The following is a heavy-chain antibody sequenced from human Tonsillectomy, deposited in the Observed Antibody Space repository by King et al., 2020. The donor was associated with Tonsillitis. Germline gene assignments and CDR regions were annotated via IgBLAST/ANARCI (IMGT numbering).Heavy chain of an antibody. CDR1: GFTFGDYA. CDR2: IRSKAYGGTT. V-gene: IGHV3-49*04. Sequence: DVQLVESGGGLVQPGRSLRLSCTASGFTFGDYAMSWVRQAPGKGLEWVGFIRSKAYGGTTEYAASVKGRFTISRDDSKSIAYLQMNSLKTEDTAVYYCTSALDDCSSTSCYSYYYYGMDVWGQGTTVTVSS. D-gene: IGHD2-2*02. J-gene: IGHJ6*02. CDR3: TSALDDCSSTSCYSYYYYGMDV.